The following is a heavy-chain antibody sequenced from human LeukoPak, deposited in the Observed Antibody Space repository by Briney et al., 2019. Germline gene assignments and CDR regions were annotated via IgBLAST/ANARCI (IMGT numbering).Heavy chain of an antibody. CDR3: AELGITMIGGV. D-gene: IGHD3-10*02. V-gene: IGHV3-23*01. J-gene: IGHJ6*04. Sequence: GGSLRLSCAASGFTFSNYWMHWVRQAPGKGLEWVSGISGNSGTTYYADSVKGRFTISRDNSKNTLYLQMNSLRAEDTAVYYCAELGITMIGGVWGKGTTVTVSS. CDR1: GFTFSNYW. CDR2: ISGNSGTT.